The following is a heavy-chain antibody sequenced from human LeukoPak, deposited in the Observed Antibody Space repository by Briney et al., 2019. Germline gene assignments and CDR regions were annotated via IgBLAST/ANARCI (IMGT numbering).Heavy chain of an antibody. V-gene: IGHV3-23*01. D-gene: IGHD2-21*01. J-gene: IGHJ3*02. Sequence: GGSLRLSCAASGFTFSSYAISWVRQAPGGGLEWVSAVIGSGGSTYYAESVKGYFTIARDNSNNTVWLQMDSLRAADTAVYYCAKDGFLLWRGAFDIWGQGTMVTVSS. CDR1: GFTFSSYA. CDR3: AKDGFLLWRGAFDI. CDR2: VIGSGGST.